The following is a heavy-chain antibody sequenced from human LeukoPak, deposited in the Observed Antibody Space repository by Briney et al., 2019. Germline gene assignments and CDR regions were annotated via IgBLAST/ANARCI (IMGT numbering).Heavy chain of an antibody. CDR1: GGSFSGYY. Sequence: SETLSLTCAVYGGSFSGYYWSWIRQPPGKGLEWTGEINHSGSTNYNPSLKSRVTISVDTSKNQFSLKLSSVTAADTAVYYCARAFRNYDSSGYHPFDYWGQGTLVTVSS. D-gene: IGHD3-22*01. J-gene: IGHJ4*02. CDR2: INHSGST. V-gene: IGHV4-34*01. CDR3: ARAFRNYDSSGYHPFDY.